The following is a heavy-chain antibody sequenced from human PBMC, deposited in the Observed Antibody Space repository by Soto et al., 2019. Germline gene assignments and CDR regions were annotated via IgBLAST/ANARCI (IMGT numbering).Heavy chain of an antibody. V-gene: IGHV1-69*06. CDR3: ARDLHFWSGYYTNPPGAFDY. CDR1: GGTFSSYA. CDR2: IIPIFGTA. J-gene: IGHJ4*02. D-gene: IGHD3-3*02. Sequence: QVQLVQSGAEVKKPGSSVKVSCKASGGTFSSYAISWVRQAPGQGLEWMGGIIPIFGTANYAQKFQGRVTITAEKSTSTAYMELSSLRSEDTAVYYCARDLHFWSGYYTNPPGAFDYWGQGTLVTVSS.